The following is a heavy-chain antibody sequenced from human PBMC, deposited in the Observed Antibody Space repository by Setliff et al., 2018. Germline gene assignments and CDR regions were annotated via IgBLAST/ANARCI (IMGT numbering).Heavy chain of an antibody. D-gene: IGHD6-19*01. J-gene: IGHJ4*02. CDR1: GGSISSPNW. V-gene: IGHV4-4*02. CDR2: IYHSGTT. Sequence: PSETLSLTCAVSGGSISSPNWWNWVRQPPGKGLEWIGEIYHSGTTNYNPSLKSRVTISVDTSKNQFSLKLSSVTAADTAVYYCARGRAGHSGHWGQGTLVTVSS. CDR3: ARGRAGHSGH.